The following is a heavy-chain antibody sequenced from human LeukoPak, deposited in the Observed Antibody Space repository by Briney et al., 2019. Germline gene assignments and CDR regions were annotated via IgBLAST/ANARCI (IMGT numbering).Heavy chain of an antibody. J-gene: IGHJ4*02. Sequence: GGSLRLSCSASGFTFSSYWVTWVRQAPGKGLEWVANVKQDGSEKNYVDSVKGRFTISRDNAKNSLYLQMNSLRVDDTAVYYCARGHRAWSYWGQGTLVTVSS. CDR3: ARGHRAWSY. CDR2: VKQDGSEK. CDR1: GFTFSSYW. V-gene: IGHV3-7*01. D-gene: IGHD3-3*01.